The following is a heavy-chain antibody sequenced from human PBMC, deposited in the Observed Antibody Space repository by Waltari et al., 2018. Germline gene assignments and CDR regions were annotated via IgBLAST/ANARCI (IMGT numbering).Heavy chain of an antibody. CDR2: IYSGGST. D-gene: IGHD1-26*01. J-gene: IGHJ4*02. CDR3: ARGKGVGATPFDY. CDR1: GFTVSSHY. Sequence: EVQLVETGGGLIQPGGSLRLSCAASGFTVSSHYMSWVRQAPGKGLEWVSVIYSGGSTYYADSVKGRFTISRDNSKNTLYLQMNSLRAEDTAVYYCARGKGVGATPFDYWGQGTLVTVSS. V-gene: IGHV3-53*02.